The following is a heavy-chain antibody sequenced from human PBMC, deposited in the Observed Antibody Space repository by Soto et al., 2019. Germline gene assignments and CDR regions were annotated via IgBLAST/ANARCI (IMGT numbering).Heavy chain of an antibody. V-gene: IGHV3-30*18. Sequence: QVQLVESGGGVVQPGRSLRLSCAASGFTFSSYGMHWVRQAPGKGLEWVAVISYDGSNKYYADSVKGRFTISRDNSKNTLYLQMNSLRAEDTAVYYCAKLGVTTTDYFDYWGQGTLVTVS. D-gene: IGHD1-1*01. CDR3: AKLGVTTTDYFDY. J-gene: IGHJ4*02. CDR2: ISYDGSNK. CDR1: GFTFSSYG.